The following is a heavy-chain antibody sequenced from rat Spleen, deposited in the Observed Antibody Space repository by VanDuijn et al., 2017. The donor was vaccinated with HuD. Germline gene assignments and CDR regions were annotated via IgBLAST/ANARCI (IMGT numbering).Heavy chain of an antibody. CDR2: ISYAGIST. Sequence: EVQLVESGGGLVQPGRSLKLSCAASGFTFSNYGMAWLRQAPTKGLEWVATISYAGISTYYRDSVKGRFTISRDNAKSTLYLQMDSLRSDDTATYYCVRHARNGYTYNFDYWGQGVMVTVSS. D-gene: IGHD1-9*01. CDR1: GFTFSNYG. CDR3: VRHARNGYTYNFDY. V-gene: IGHV5-29*01. J-gene: IGHJ2*01.